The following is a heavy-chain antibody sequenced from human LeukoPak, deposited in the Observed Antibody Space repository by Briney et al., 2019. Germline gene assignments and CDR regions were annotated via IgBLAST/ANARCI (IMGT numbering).Heavy chain of an antibody. CDR3: AREQEYSSSYYYYYGMDV. CDR2: ISAYNGNT. CDR1: GYTFTAYF. Sequence: ASVRVSCKASGYTFTAYFMHWVRQAPGEGLEWMGWISAYNGNTNYAQKLQGRVTMTTDTSTSTAYMELRSLRSDDTAVYYCAREQEYSSSYYYYYGMDVWGQGTTVTVSS. V-gene: IGHV1-18*04. J-gene: IGHJ6*02. D-gene: IGHD6-6*01.